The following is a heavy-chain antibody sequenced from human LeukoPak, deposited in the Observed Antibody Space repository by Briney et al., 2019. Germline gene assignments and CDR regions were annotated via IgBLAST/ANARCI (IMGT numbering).Heavy chain of an antibody. D-gene: IGHD3-22*01. CDR3: ARGRSYLSHYFDY. V-gene: IGHV4-34*01. Sequence: SETLSLTCAVYGGSFSGYYWSWIRQPPGKGLEWIGEINHSGSTNYNPSLKSRVTISVDTSKNQFSLKLSSVTAANTAVYYCARGRSYLSHYFDYWGQGTLVTVSS. CDR1: GGSFSGYY. CDR2: INHSGST. J-gene: IGHJ4*02.